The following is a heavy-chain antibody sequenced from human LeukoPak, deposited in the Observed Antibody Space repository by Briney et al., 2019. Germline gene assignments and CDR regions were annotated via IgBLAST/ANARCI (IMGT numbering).Heavy chain of an antibody. D-gene: IGHD4-23*01. Sequence: GGSLRLSCAASGSTFSTYWMHWVRQVPGKGLVWVARIGTDGRGTTYADDVQGRFTISRDNAKNTLFLQMNSLRAEDTALYYCARDKYGGNSNAFDIWGQGTLVTVSS. CDR3: ARDKYGGNSNAFDI. J-gene: IGHJ3*02. CDR1: GSTFSTYW. V-gene: IGHV3-74*01. CDR2: IGTDGRGT.